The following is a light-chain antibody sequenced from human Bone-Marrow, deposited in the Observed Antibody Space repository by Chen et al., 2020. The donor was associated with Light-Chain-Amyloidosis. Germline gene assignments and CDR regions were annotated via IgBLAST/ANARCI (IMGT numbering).Light chain of an antibody. V-gene: IGLV2-14*03. CDR1: SSDVGSYNY. Sequence: QSALPQPASVSGSPGQSITISCTGTSSDVGSYNYVSWYQQHPGKAPKLMIDDVSNRPSGVSNRFSGSKSGNTASLTISGLQAEDEADYYCSSYARSTTVIFGGGTKLTVL. CDR3: SSYARSTTVI. J-gene: IGLJ2*01. CDR2: DVS.